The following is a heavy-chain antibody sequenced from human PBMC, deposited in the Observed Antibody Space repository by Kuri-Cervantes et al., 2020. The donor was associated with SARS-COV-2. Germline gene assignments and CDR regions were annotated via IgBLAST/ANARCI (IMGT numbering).Heavy chain of an antibody. V-gene: IGHV3-21*04. Sequence: GGSLRLSCAASGFTFSSYGMHWVRQAPGKGPEWVSSISSSSSYIYYADSVKGRFTISRDNAKNSLYLQMNSLRAEDTAVYYCGLASGGSYSPNYWGQGTLVTVSS. CDR1: GFTFSSYG. CDR2: ISSSSSYI. CDR3: GLASGGSYSPNY. J-gene: IGHJ4*02. D-gene: IGHD3-10*01.